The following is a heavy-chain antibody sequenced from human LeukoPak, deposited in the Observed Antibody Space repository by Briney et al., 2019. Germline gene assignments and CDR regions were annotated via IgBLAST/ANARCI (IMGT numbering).Heavy chain of an antibody. Sequence: ASVKVSCKVSGYTLTELSMHWVRQAPGKGLEWMGGFDPEDGETIYAQKFQGRVTMTEDTSTDTAYMELSSLRPEDTAVYYCATASIRAARPTDYWGQGTLVTVSS. CDR2: FDPEDGET. CDR1: GYTLTELS. J-gene: IGHJ4*02. CDR3: ATASIRAARPTDY. V-gene: IGHV1-24*01. D-gene: IGHD6-6*01.